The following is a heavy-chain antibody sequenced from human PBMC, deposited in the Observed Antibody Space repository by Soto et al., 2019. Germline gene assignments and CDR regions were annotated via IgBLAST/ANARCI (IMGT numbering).Heavy chain of an antibody. J-gene: IGHJ4*02. V-gene: IGHV3-30*18. D-gene: IGHD5-18*01. CDR3: AKDPGYSYGYGFDY. CDR1: GFSFRTYG. CDR2: ISYDGSNE. Sequence: QVQLVGSGGGVVQPGRSLSLSWAASGFSFRTYGIHWVRQAVGKGLEWVAVISYDGSNEYYVDSVKGRFTISRDNSKNTLYLQMNCLRAEDTAVYYCAKDPGYSYGYGFDYWGQGTLVTVSS.